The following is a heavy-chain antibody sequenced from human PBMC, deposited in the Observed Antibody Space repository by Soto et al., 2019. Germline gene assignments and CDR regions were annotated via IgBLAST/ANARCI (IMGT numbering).Heavy chain of an antibody. CDR2: IYYSGST. Sequence: QLQLQESGPGLVKPSETLSLTCTVSGGSISSSTYYWGWIRQPPGKGLEWIGSIYYSGSTYYNPSPKSRVTISVDTSKNQFSLKLSSVTAADTAVFYCARHSLTTITTSFDYWGRGTLVTVSS. J-gene: IGHJ4*02. V-gene: IGHV4-39*01. D-gene: IGHD4-4*01. CDR3: ARHSLTTITTSFDY. CDR1: GGSISSSTYY.